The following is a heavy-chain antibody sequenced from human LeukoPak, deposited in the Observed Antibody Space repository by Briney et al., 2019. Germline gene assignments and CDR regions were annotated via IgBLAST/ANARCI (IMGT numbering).Heavy chain of an antibody. CDR1: GFAFSSFS. CDR2: ISTSSSYI. V-gene: IGHV3-21*01. J-gene: IGHJ6*02. D-gene: IGHD3-10*01. CDR3: ARVLWFGELLLVSNGMDV. Sequence: PGGSLRLSCAASGFAFSSFSMNWVRQAPGKGLEWVSSISTSSSYIYYADSLKGRFTISRDNAKNSLYLQMNSLRAEDTAVYYCARVLWFGELLLVSNGMDVWAKGPRSPSP.